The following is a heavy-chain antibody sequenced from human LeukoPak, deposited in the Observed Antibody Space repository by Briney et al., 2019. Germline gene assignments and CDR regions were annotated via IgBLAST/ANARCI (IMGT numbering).Heavy chain of an antibody. D-gene: IGHD3-16*01. CDR1: GYTLTELS. Sequence: ASVKVSCKVSGYTLTELSMHWVRQAPGKGLEWMGGFDPEDGETIYAQKFQGRVTMTEDTSTDTAYMELSSLRSEDTAVYYCAQSRFGEFTNRAYYYYYMDVWGKGTTVTISS. V-gene: IGHV1-24*01. CDR3: AQSRFGEFTNRAYYYYYMDV. CDR2: FDPEDGET. J-gene: IGHJ6*03.